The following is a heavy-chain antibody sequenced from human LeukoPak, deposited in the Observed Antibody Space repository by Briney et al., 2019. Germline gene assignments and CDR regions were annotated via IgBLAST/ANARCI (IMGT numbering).Heavy chain of an antibody. Sequence: GGSLRLSCATSGFTFSVYAMSWVRQAPGRGLEWVSTIGGGDTYYADSVKGRFTISRDNSKSTLYLQMNSLSAEDTALYYCAKDGINFNNHYDWFDPWGQGTLVTVSS. CDR1: GFTFSVYA. CDR2: IGGGDT. D-gene: IGHD1/OR15-1a*01. V-gene: IGHV3-23*01. CDR3: AKDGINFNNHYDWFDP. J-gene: IGHJ5*02.